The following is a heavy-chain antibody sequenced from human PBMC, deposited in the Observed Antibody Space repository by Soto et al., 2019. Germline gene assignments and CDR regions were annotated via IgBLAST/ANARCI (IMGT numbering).Heavy chain of an antibody. J-gene: IGHJ4*02. V-gene: IGHV3-23*01. Sequence: VRLLESGGGLVQPGGSLRLSCAASELTFSSYVMSWVRQAPGKGLEWGSVISSDGGTIYYADSVRGRFAIASDNSTATLYLQMNSLRAEDTAVYYCAGSAYYDSSGYPYYFDYWGQGTPVTVSS. CDR1: ELTFSSYV. CDR2: ISSDGGTI. CDR3: AGSAYYDSSGYPYYFDY. D-gene: IGHD3-22*01.